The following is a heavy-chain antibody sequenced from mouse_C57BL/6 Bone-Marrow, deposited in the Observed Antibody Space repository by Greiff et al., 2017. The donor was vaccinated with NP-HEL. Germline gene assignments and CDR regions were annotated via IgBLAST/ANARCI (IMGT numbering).Heavy chain of an antibody. V-gene: IGHV14-3*01. Sequence: VQLQQSVAELVRPGASVKLSCTASGFNIRNTYMHWVKQRPEQGLEWIGRIDPANGNTKYAPKFQGKATITADTSSHTASLQLSSLTSEDTAIYYCARITTVVGYFDVWGTGTTVTVSS. CDR2: IDPANGNT. CDR1: GFNIRNTY. CDR3: ARITTVVGYFDV. D-gene: IGHD1-1*01. J-gene: IGHJ1*03.